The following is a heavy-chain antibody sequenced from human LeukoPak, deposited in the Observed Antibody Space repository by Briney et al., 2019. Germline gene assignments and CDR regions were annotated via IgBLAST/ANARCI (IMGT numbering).Heavy chain of an antibody. Sequence: ASVKVSCKASGHTFTSYYMHWVRQAPGQGLEWMGIINPSGGSTSYAQKFQGRVTMTRDTSTSTVYMELSSLRSEDTAVYYCARDGTQIAAAKGNWFDPWGQGTLVTVSS. CDR1: GHTFTSYY. CDR3: ARDGTQIAAAKGNWFDP. V-gene: IGHV1-46*01. D-gene: IGHD6-13*01. CDR2: INPSGGST. J-gene: IGHJ5*02.